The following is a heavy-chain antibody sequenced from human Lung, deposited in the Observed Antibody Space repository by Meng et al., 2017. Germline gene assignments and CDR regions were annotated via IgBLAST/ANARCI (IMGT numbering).Heavy chain of an antibody. CDR2: TYSRSKWYN. Sequence: VHLQQYGPGLVKPSQPLSLTCAIAGDSVSSNSAAWNWIRQSPSRGLEWLGRTYSRSKWYNGYAVSVRSRITINPDTSKNQFSLQLNSVTTEDTAVYYCARSQQWLDSWGQGTLVTVSS. J-gene: IGHJ4*02. CDR1: GDSVSSNSAA. V-gene: IGHV6-1*01. D-gene: IGHD6-19*01. CDR3: ARSQQWLDS.